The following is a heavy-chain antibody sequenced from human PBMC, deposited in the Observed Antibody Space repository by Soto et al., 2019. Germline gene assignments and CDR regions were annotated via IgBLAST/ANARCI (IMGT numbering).Heavy chain of an antibody. V-gene: IGHV4-30-2*01. J-gene: IGHJ4*02. CDR2: IYHSGST. CDR1: GGSISSGGYS. CDR3: ARLRDSSGYDYFDY. Sequence: PSETLSLTCAVSGGSISSGGYSWSWIRQPPGKGLEWIGYIYHSGSTYYNPSLKSRVTISVDRSKNQFSLKLSSVTAADTAVYYCARLRDSSGYDYFDYWGQGTLVTVS. D-gene: IGHD3-22*01.